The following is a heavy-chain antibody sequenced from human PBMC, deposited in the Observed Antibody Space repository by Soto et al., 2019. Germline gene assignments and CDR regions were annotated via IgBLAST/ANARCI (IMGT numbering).Heavy chain of an antibody. V-gene: IGHV1-69*02. CDR1: GGSFSSYT. CDR3: ATNHYYGSGSYGYYYYYMDV. Sequence: SVKVACKASGGSFSSYTIGWVRHAPGQGLEWMGRIIPILGIANYAQKFQGRVTITADKSTSTAYMELSSLRSEDTAVYYCATNHYYGSGSYGYYYYYMDVWGKGTTVTVSS. D-gene: IGHD3-10*01. CDR2: IIPILGIA. J-gene: IGHJ6*03.